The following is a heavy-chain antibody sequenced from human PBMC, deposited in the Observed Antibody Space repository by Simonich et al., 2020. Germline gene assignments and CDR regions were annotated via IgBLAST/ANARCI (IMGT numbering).Heavy chain of an antibody. J-gene: IGHJ4*02. V-gene: IGHV4-59*08. Sequence: QVQLQESGPGLVKPSETLSLTCTVSGGSISSYYWSWIRQPPGNGLEWIGYIYYSGSTNYNPSLKSRVTISVDTSKNQFSLKLSSVTAADTAVYYCARLPDYWGQGTLVTVSS. CDR2: IYYSGST. CDR3: ARLPDY. CDR1: GGSISSYY.